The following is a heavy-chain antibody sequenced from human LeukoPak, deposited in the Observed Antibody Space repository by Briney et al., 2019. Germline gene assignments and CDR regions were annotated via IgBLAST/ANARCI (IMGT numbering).Heavy chain of an antibody. J-gene: IGHJ6*03. V-gene: IGHV3-30-3*01. CDR3: AREEHQLPYMDV. Sequence: PGRSLRLSCAASGFTFSSYAMHWVRQAPGKGLEWVAVISYDGSNKYYADSVKGRFTISRDNSKNTLYLQMNSLRAEDTAVYYCAREEHQLPYMDVWGKGTTVTVSS. CDR1: GFTFSSYA. D-gene: IGHD4-23*01. CDR2: ISYDGSNK.